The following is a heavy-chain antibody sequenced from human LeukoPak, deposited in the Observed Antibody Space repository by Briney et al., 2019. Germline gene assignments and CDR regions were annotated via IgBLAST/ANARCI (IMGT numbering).Heavy chain of an antibody. D-gene: IGHD5-18*01. CDR3: ARDKSGLGYSYGRWFDP. Sequence: PGGSLRLSWAASGFTFSSYSMNWVHQAPGKGLEWVSSISSSSSYIYYADSVKGRFTISRDNAKNSLYLQMNSLRAEDTAVYYCARDKSGLGYSYGRWFDPWGQGTLVTVSS. V-gene: IGHV3-21*01. CDR1: GFTFSSYS. J-gene: IGHJ5*02. CDR2: ISSSSSYI.